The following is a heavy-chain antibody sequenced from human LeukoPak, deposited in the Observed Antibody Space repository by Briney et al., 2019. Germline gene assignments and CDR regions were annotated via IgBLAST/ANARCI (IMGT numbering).Heavy chain of an antibody. CDR1: GFTFSSYS. Sequence: GGSLGLSCTASGFTFSSYSMNWVRQAPGKGLEWVSSITSSSDYIYYADSVKGRFSISRDNAKNSLHLQMNSLGAEDTAVYYCARGRDASSCLDYWGQGTLVTVSS. J-gene: IGHJ4*02. V-gene: IGHV3-21*06. D-gene: IGHD6-13*01. CDR2: ITSSSDYI. CDR3: ARGRDASSCLDY.